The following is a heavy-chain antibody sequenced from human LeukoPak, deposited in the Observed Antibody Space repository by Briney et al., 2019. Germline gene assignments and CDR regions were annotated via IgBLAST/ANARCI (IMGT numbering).Heavy chain of an antibody. CDR3: ARDPLVPAAGLDAFDI. J-gene: IGHJ3*02. CDR1: GGSISSSSYY. CDR2: IYYSGST. D-gene: IGHD2-2*01. Sequence: PSETLSLTYTVSGGSISSSSYYWGWIRQPPGKGLEWIGSIYYSGSTYYNPSLKSRVTISVDTSKNQFSLKLSSVTAADTAVYYCARDPLVPAAGLDAFDIWGQGTMVTVSS. V-gene: IGHV4-39*02.